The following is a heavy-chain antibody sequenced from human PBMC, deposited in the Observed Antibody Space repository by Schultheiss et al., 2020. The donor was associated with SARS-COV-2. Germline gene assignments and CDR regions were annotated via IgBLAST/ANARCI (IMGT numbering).Heavy chain of an antibody. CDR1: GGSISSSSYY. V-gene: IGHV4-30-2*05. D-gene: IGHD4-17*01. Sequence: QTLSLTCTVSGGSISSSSYYWGWIRQPPGKGLEWIGYIYHSGSTYYNPSLKSRVTISVDTSKNQFSLKLSSVTAADTAVYYCARHNTVTTAWFDYWGQGTLVTVSS. CDR2: IYHSGST. CDR3: ARHNTVTTAWFDY. J-gene: IGHJ4*02.